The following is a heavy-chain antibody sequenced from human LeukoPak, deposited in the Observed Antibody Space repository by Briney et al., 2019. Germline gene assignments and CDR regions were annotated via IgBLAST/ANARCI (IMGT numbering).Heavy chain of an antibody. J-gene: IGHJ5*02. CDR3: AKEVAVAGGGFWFDP. CDR2: VYTSGTT. D-gene: IGHD6-19*01. CDR1: GGSISSYY. V-gene: IGHV4-4*07. Sequence: PSETLSLTCTVSGGSISSYYWGWIRQPAGKGLEWIGRVYTSGTTNYNPSLESRVTMSVDTSKKQFSLKLRSVTAADTAVYYCAKEVAVAGGGFWFDPWGQGTLVTVSS.